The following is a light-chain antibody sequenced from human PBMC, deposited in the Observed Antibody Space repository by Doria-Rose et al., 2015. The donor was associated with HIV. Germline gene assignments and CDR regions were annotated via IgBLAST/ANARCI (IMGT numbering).Light chain of an antibody. CDR3: QHYGNSPLYT. Sequence: RSNLSCRASQSVRSNSLTWYQQRPGQAPRLLIYGASNRAIGIPDRFSGSGSGTDFTLTISRLEPEDFAVYYCQHYGNSPLYTFGQGTKLDIK. V-gene: IGKV3-20*01. CDR2: GAS. J-gene: IGKJ2*01. CDR1: QSVRSNS.